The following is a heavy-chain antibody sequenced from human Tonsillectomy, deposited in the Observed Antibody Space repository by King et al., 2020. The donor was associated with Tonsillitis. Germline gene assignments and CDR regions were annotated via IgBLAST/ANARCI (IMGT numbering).Heavy chain of an antibody. CDR1: GYTFTGYY. J-gene: IGHJ4*02. CDR2: INPNRGGT. CDR3: ARWVITFGGVIVYGGDY. D-gene: IGHD3-16*02. V-gene: IGHV1-2*02. Sequence: VQLVESGAEVKKPGASVKVSCKASGYTFTGYYMHWVRQAPGQGLEWMGWINPNRGGTNYAQKFQGRVTMTRDTSISTAYMELSRLRSDETAVYYCARWVITFGGVIVYGGDYCGQGTLVTVSS.